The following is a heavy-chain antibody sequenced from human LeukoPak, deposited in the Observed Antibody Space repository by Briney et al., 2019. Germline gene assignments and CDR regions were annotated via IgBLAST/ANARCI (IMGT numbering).Heavy chain of an antibody. CDR3: ANLLSRDGYNFGY. V-gene: IGHV3-23*01. D-gene: IGHD5-24*01. Sequence: PGGSLRLSCAASGFTFSSNGMSCVRQAPGEGLEWVSAISGSGGRTYYADSVKGRFTISRDNSKNTLYLQMNSLRAEDTAVYYCANLLSRDGYNFGYWGQGTLVTVSS. CDR2: ISGSGGRT. CDR1: GFTFSSNG. J-gene: IGHJ4*02.